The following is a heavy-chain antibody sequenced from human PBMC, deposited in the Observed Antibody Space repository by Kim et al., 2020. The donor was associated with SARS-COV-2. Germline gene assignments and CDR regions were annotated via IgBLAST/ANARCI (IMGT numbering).Heavy chain of an antibody. CDR1: GFTFSSYG. CDR2: ISYDGSNK. J-gene: IGHJ3*02. CDR3: ARGSAGVSRPQRDSSGNDAFDI. Sequence: GGSLRLSCAASGFTFSSYGMHWVRQAPGKGLEWVAVISYDGSNKYYADSVKGRFTISRDNSKNTLYLQMNSLRAEDTAVYYCARGSAGVSRPQRDSSGNDAFDIWGQGTMVTVSS. D-gene: IGHD3-22*01. V-gene: IGHV3-33*05.